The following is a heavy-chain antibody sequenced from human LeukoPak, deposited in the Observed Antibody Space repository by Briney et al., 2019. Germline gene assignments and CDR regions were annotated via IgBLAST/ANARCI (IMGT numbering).Heavy chain of an antibody. CDR3: ARKAATFDY. J-gene: IGHJ4*02. D-gene: IGHD2-15*01. CDR2: IYYSGST. CDR1: GGSISSSSYY. Sequence: SETLSLACTVSGGSISSSSYYWGWIRQPPGKGLEWIGSIYYSGSTYYNPSLKSRVTISVDTSKNQFSLKLSSVTAADTAVYYCARKAATFDYWGQGTLVTVSS. V-gene: IGHV4-39*07.